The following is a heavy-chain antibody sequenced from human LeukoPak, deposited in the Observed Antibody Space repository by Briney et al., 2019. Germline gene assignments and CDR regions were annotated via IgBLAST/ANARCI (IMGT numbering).Heavy chain of an antibody. CDR2: IRYDGSNK. CDR3: ARENSNIAVAGYFDN. D-gene: IGHD6-19*01. V-gene: IGHV3-30*02. CDR1: GFTFSSYG. J-gene: IGHJ4*02. Sequence: GGSLRPSCAASGFTFSSYGMHWVRQAPGKGLEWVAFIRYDGSNKYYADSVKGRFTISRDNSKNTLYLQMNSLRAEDTAVYYCARENSNIAVAGYFDNWGQGTLVTVSS.